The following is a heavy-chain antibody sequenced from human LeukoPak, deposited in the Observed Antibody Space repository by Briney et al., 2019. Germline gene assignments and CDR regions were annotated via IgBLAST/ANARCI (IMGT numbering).Heavy chain of an antibody. Sequence: GGSLRLSCAASGFTFSSYAMSWVRQAPGKGLEWVSVNSGTGGTTYYADSVKGRFTVSRDNAKNTLYLQMDSLRAEYTAIYYCAKSVTMVREGFDIWGQGTMVTVSS. J-gene: IGHJ3*02. CDR2: NSGTGGTT. CDR3: AKSVTMVREGFDI. D-gene: IGHD3-10*01. V-gene: IGHV3-23*01. CDR1: GFTFSSYA.